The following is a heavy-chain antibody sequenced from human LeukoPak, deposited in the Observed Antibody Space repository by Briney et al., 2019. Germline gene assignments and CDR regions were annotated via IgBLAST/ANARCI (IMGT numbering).Heavy chain of an antibody. V-gene: IGHV3-66*01. CDR2: IYSGGST. Sequence: GGSLRLSCAASGFPVSSNYMSWVRQAPRKGLEWVSGIYSGGSTFYADSVKGRFTIPRDNFKNTLYLQMNNLRAEDTAVYYCARDRYRGIVATIPLVPFDYWGHGTLVTVSS. CDR3: ARDRYRGIVATIPLVPFDY. CDR1: GFPVSSNY. J-gene: IGHJ4*01. D-gene: IGHD5-12*01.